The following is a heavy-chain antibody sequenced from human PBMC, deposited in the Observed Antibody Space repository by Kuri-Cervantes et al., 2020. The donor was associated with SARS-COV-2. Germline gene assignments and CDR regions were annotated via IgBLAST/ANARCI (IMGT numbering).Heavy chain of an antibody. J-gene: IGHJ3*02. CDR3: ASQYSRRDAFDI. D-gene: IGHD6-13*01. Sequence: LSCAVYGGSFSDYYWSWVRQPPGKGLEWFGEINHSGNTNYDPSLKRRVTISIDTSKNQFSLKLSSVTATDTAVYYCASQYSRRDAFDIWGQGTMVTVSS. CDR1: GGSFSDYY. CDR2: INHSGNT. V-gene: IGHV4-34*01.